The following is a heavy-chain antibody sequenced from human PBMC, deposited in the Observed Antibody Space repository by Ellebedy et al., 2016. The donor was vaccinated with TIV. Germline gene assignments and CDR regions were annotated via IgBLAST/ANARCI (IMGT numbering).Heavy chain of an antibody. CDR1: GGSISSYY. D-gene: IGHD2-21*01. V-gene: IGHV4-59*12. J-gene: IGHJ1*01. CDR2: IYYSGST. CDR3: VRGPGRGYSFEE. Sequence: GSLRLSCTVSGGSISSYYWSWIRQPPGKGLEWIGYIYYSGSTTYNPSLNSRVTMSVDTSKNQFSLKLSSVTAADTAMYYCVRGPGRGYSFEEWGQGTLVTVSS.